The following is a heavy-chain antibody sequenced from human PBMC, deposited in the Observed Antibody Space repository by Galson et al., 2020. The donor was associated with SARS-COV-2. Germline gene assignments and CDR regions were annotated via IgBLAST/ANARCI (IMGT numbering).Heavy chain of an antibody. J-gene: IGHJ5*02. Sequence: ASVKVSCKVSGYTLTELSMHWVRQAPGKGLAWMGGFDPEDGETIYAQKFQGRVTMTEDTSTDTAYMELSSLRSEDTAVYYCATGPGYCSSTSCPEQGWFDPWGQGTLVTVSS. D-gene: IGHD2-2*01. CDR2: FDPEDGET. CDR1: GYTLTELS. CDR3: ATGPGYCSSTSCPEQGWFDP. V-gene: IGHV1-24*01.